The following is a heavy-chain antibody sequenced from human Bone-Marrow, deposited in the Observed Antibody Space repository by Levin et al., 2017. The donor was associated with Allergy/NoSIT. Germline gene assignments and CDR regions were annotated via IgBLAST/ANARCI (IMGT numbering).Heavy chain of an antibody. V-gene: IGHV6-1*01. CDR3: ARGIGRFDP. D-gene: IGHD2-15*01. CDR2: TYYRSQWFD. Sequence: PSQTLSLTCAISGDSVSNNTAAWNWIRQSPSRGLEWLGTTYYRSQWFDDYAFSVKRRITVKSDASKNQFSLQLDSVTPEDTAVYFCARGIGRFDPWGQGTLVIVSS. J-gene: IGHJ5*02. CDR1: GDSVSNNTAA.